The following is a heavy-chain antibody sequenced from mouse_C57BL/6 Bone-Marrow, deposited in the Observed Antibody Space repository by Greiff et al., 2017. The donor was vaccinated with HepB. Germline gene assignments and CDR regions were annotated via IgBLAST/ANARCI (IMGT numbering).Heavy chain of an antibody. J-gene: IGHJ1*03. V-gene: IGHV5-6*01. D-gene: IGHD1-1*01. CDR3: SRHPYYYGSSYDWYFDV. CDR2: ISSGGSYT. CDR1: GFTFSSYG. Sequence: EVQGVESGGDLVKPGGSLKLSCAASGFTFSSYGMSWVRQTPDKRLEWVATISSGGSYTYYPDSVKGRFTISRDNAKNTLYLQMSSLKSEDTAMYYCSRHPYYYGSSYDWYFDVWGTGTTVTVSS.